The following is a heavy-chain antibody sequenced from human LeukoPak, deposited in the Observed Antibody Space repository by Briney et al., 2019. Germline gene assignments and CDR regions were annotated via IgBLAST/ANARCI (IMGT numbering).Heavy chain of an antibody. CDR1: GGTISNYY. J-gene: IGHJ3*02. CDR3: ARDLRYSDILTGYSDDVFDI. D-gene: IGHD3-9*01. Sequence: SETLSLTCTASGGTISNYYWSWIRQPPGKGLEWIGYIYYSGSTNYNPSLKSRVTISVDTSKNQFTLKLSSVTAAHTAVYYYARDLRYSDILTGYSDDVFDIWGQGTMVTVSS. CDR2: IYYSGST. V-gene: IGHV4-59*01.